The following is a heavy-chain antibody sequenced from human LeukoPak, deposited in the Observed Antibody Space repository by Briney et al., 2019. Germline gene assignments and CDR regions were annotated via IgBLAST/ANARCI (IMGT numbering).Heavy chain of an antibody. Sequence: GGSLRLSCAASGFTFSSYAMHWVRQAPGKALEWVAVISYDGSNKYYADSVKGRFTISRDNSKNTLYLQMNSLRAEDTAVYYCARDGAVGATAYWGQGTLVTVSS. V-gene: IGHV3-30*04. CDR3: ARDGAVGATAY. J-gene: IGHJ4*02. D-gene: IGHD1-26*01. CDR1: GFTFSSYA. CDR2: ISYDGSNK.